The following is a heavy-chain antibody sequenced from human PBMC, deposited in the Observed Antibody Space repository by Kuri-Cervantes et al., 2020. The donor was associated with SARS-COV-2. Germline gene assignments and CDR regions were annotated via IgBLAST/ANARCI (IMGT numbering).Heavy chain of an antibody. J-gene: IGHJ4*02. D-gene: IGHD5-24*01. Sequence: SVKVSCKASGGTFSSYAISWVRQAPGQGLEWMGGIIPIFGTANYAQKFQGRVAITADNSTSTAYMELSSLRSEDTAVYYCARFGSQEDGYNSGNYWGQGTLVTVSS. CDR1: GGTFSSYA. CDR2: IIPIFGTA. CDR3: ARFGSQEDGYNSGNY. V-gene: IGHV1-69*06.